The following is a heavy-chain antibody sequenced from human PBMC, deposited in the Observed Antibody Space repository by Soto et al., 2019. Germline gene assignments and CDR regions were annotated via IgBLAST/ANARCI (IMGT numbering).Heavy chain of an antibody. V-gene: IGHV1-69*05. CDR3: ARDHRSDYYDSSGYGP. CDR1: GGTFSSYA. CDR2: IIPIFGTA. D-gene: IGHD3-22*01. J-gene: IGHJ5*02. Sequence: QVQLVQSGAEVKKPGSSVKVSCKASGGTFSSYAISWVRQAPGQGLEWMGGIIPIFGTANYAQKFQGRVTITXXEXTXXAYMELSSLRSEDTAVYYCARDHRSDYYDSSGYGPWGQGTLVTVSS.